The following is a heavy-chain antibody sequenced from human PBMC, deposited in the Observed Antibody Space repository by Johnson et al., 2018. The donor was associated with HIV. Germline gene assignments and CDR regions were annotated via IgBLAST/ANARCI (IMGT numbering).Heavy chain of an antibody. Sequence: EVQLMESGGGVVKPGGSLRLSCAASGFTFSDYYMSWVRQAPGKGLEWVSGINWNGGSTGYADSVKGRFTISRDNAKNSLYLQMNSLRTEDTALYYCARTGRLFDAFDIWGQGTMVTVSS. CDR3: ARTGRLFDAFDI. CDR1: GFTFSDYY. V-gene: IGHV3-20*04. D-gene: IGHD2-21*01. CDR2: INWNGGST. J-gene: IGHJ3*02.